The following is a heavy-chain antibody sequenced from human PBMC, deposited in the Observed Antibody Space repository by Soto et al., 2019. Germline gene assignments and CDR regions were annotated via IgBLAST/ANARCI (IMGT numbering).Heavy chain of an antibody. CDR3: ARGYSSSWSYNY. V-gene: IGHV1-69*02. CDR1: GGTFSSYT. J-gene: IGHJ4*02. CDR2: IIPILGIA. Sequence: QVQLVQSGAEVKKPGSSVKVSCKASGGTFSSYTISWVRQAPGQGLEWMGRIIPILGIANYAQKFQGRGTITADKYTSTAYMELSSLRSEDTAVYYCARGYSSSWSYNYWGQGTLVTVSS. D-gene: IGHD6-13*01.